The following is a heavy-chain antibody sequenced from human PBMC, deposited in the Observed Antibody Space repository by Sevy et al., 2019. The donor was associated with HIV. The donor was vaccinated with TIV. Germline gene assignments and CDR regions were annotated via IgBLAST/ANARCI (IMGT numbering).Heavy chain of an antibody. CDR2: LNPNSGST. CDR3: ARVYVYYYAVDL. Sequence: ASVKVSCKASGYTFTSYDINWVRQAPGQGLEWVGRLNPNSGSTDYAQKYQGRVTMTRDTSISTAYMELSSLKFEDTAVYYCARVYVYYYAVDLWGQGTTVTVSS. CDR1: GYTFTSYD. D-gene: IGHD3-16*01. J-gene: IGHJ6*02. V-gene: IGHV1-8*01.